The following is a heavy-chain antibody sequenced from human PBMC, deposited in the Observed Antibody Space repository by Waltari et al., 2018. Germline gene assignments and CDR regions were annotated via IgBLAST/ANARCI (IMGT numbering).Heavy chain of an antibody. CDR2: IIPIFGTA. CDR3: ASPLGNGSGTEFDY. Sequence: QVQLVQSGAEVKKPGSSVKVSCKASGGTFSSYAISWVRQAPGQGLEWMGRIIPIFGTANYAQKFQGRVTITADKSTSTAYMELGSLGSEDTAVYYCASPLGNGSGTEFDYWGQGTLVTVSS. J-gene: IGHJ4*02. CDR1: GGTFSSYA. D-gene: IGHD3-10*01. V-gene: IGHV1-69*08.